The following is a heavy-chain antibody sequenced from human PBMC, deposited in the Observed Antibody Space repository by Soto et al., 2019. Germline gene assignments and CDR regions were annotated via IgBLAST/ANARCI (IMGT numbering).Heavy chain of an antibody. J-gene: IGHJ4*02. CDR2: ISYDGSNK. CDR3: ARDPTIAVAGTRLYYFDY. V-gene: IGHV3-30-3*01. D-gene: IGHD6-19*01. CDR1: GFTFSSYA. Sequence: GGSLRLSCAASGFTFSSYAMHWVRQAPGKGLEWVAVISYDGSNKYYADSVKGRFTISRDNSKNTLYLQMNSLRAEDTAVYYCARDPTIAVAGTRLYYFDYWGQGTLVTVSS.